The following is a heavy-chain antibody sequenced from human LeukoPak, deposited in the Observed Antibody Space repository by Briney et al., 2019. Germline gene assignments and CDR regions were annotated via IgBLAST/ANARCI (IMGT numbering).Heavy chain of an antibody. D-gene: IGHD3-16*01. CDR1: GGSISTYY. CDR3: ASHYGGWFDP. CDR2: IYYSGST. Sequence: PSETLSLTCTVSGGSISTYYWSWIRQPPGKGLEWIGYIYYSGSTNYNPSLKSRVTISVDTFKNQFSLKLSSVTAADTAVYYCASHYGGWFDPWGQGTLVTVSS. J-gene: IGHJ5*02. V-gene: IGHV4-59*01.